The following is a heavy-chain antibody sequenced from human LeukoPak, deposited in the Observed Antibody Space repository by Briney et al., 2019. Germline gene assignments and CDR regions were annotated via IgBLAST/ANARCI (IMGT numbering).Heavy chain of an antibody. CDR2: IYYSGST. CDR3: ARDTGVSGFDP. D-gene: IGHD1-14*01. CDR1: GGSISSSSYY. V-gene: IGHV4-39*07. Sequence: SETLSLTCTVSGGSISSSSYYWGWIRQPPGKGLEWIRSIYYSGSTYYNPSLKSRVTISVDTSKNQFSLKLSSVTAADTAVYYCARDTGVSGFDPWGQGTLVTVSS. J-gene: IGHJ5*02.